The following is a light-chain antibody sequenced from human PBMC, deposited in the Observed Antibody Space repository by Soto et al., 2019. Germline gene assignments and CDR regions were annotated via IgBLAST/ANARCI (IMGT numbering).Light chain of an antibody. V-gene: IGKV1-6*01. CDR2: AAS. CDR1: QGIRDE. CDR3: QQYNNWPRT. Sequence: AIQLTQSPSSLSASVGDRGTITCRASQGIRDELGWYQQKAGKAPNLLISAASRLQSGVPSRFSGRGSGTDFNLSISSLQSEDFAVYYCQQYNNWPRTFGQGTKVDIK. J-gene: IGKJ1*01.